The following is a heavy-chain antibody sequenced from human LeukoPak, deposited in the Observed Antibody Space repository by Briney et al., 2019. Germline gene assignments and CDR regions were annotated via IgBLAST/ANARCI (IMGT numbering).Heavy chain of an antibody. J-gene: IGHJ4*02. CDR1: GFTFSNYA. D-gene: IGHD3-22*01. Sequence: GGSLRLSCAASGFTFSNYAMSWVRQAPGKGLEWVSSISGSVGSTYYADSVKGRFTISRDNSKNTLYLQMNSLRAEDTAVYYCAKDSSADDSSGYSYYFDYWGQGTLVTVSS. CDR3: AKDSSADDSSGYSYYFDY. CDR2: ISGSVGST. V-gene: IGHV3-23*01.